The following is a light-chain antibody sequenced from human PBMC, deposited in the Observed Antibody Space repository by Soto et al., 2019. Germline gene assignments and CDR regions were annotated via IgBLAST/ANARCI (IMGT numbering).Light chain of an antibody. V-gene: IGKV1-5*03. CDR2: KAS. Sequence: DLQMTQSPSTLSASVGDRVTITCRASQSISSWLAWYQQKPGKAPKLLIYKASSLESGVPSRFSGCGSGTEFTLTISSLQPDDFATYYCQQAWTFGQGTKVEIK. CDR3: QQAWT. J-gene: IGKJ1*01. CDR1: QSISSW.